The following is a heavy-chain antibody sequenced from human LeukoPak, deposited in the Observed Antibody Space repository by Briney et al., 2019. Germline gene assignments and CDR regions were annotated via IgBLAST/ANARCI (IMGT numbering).Heavy chain of an antibody. CDR3: ARHGSQLVGLSTIYFDK. CDR1: GGTISSGGYY. CDR2: IYYSGST. Sequence: PSETLSLTCTVSGGTISSGGYYWSWIRQHPGKGLEWIGYIYYSGSTYYNPSLKSRVTISVDTSKNQFSLKLSSVTAADTAVYYCARHGSQLVGLSTIYFDKWGQGILVTVSS. J-gene: IGHJ4*02. V-gene: IGHV4-31*03. D-gene: IGHD1-26*01.